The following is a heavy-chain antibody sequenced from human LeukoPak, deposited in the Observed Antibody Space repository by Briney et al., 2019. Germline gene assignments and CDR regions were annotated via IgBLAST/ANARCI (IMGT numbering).Heavy chain of an antibody. CDR1: GYTFTSYG. Sequence: ASVKVSCTASGYTFTSYGISWVRQAPGQGLEWMGWISAYNGNTNYAQKLQGRVTMTTDTSTSTAYMELRSLRSDDTAVYYCARINSKWLAFDYWGQGTLVTVSS. V-gene: IGHV1-18*01. J-gene: IGHJ4*02. CDR3: ARINSKWLAFDY. CDR2: ISAYNGNT. D-gene: IGHD6-19*01.